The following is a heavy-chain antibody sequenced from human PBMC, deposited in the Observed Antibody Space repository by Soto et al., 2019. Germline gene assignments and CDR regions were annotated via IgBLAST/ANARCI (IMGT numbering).Heavy chain of an antibody. Sequence: QVQLVESGGGVVQPGRSLRLSCAASGFTFSSYGMHWVRQAPGKGLEWVAVIWYDGSNKYYADSVKGRFTISRDNSKNTLYLQMNSLTAEDTAVYYWARGGGYFDYWGQGTLVTVSS. D-gene: IGHD3-16*01. CDR2: IWYDGSNK. J-gene: IGHJ4*02. CDR3: ARGGGYFDY. V-gene: IGHV3-33*01. CDR1: GFTFSSYG.